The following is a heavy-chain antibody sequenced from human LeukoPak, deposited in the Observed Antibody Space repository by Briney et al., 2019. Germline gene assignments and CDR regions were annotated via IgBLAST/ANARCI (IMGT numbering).Heavy chain of an antibody. Sequence: SETLSLTCTVSGGSISSSSYYWGWIRQPPGKGLEWIGSIYYSGSTYYNPSLKSRVTISVDTSKNQFSLKLSSVTAADTAVYYCARGLWPGWFDPWGQGTLVTVSS. J-gene: IGHJ5*02. V-gene: IGHV4-39*07. CDR1: GGSISSSSYY. CDR3: ARGLWPGWFDP. CDR2: IYYSGST.